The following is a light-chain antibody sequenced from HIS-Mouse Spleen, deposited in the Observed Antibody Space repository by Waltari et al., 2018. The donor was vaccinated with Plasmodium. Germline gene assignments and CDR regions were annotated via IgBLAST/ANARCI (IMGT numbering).Light chain of an antibody. CDR3: AAWDDSLSGRV. J-gene: IGLJ3*02. V-gene: IGLV1-47*01. Sequence: QSVLTQPPSASGTPGQRVTSSRSGSSTNTGSNYVYWYQQLPGTAPKLLIYMNNQRPSGVPDRFSGSKSGTSASLAISGLRSEDEADYYCAAWDDSLSGRVFGGGTKLTVL. CDR1: STNTGSNY. CDR2: MNN.